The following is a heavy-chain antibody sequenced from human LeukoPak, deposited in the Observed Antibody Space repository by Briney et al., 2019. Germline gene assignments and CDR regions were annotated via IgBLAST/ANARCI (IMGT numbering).Heavy chain of an antibody. J-gene: IGHJ5*02. CDR1: GGSISTESYY. V-gene: IGHV4-39*07. Sequence: PSETLSLTCGVSGGSISTESYYWAWIRQPPGKGLEWFGSIHYSGSTYYNPSLKSRVTISVDTSKNQFSLKLSSVTAADTAVYYCARHIVVVVAATRKDWFDPWGQGTLVTVSP. CDR3: ARHIVVVVAATRKDWFDP. CDR2: IHYSGST. D-gene: IGHD2-15*01.